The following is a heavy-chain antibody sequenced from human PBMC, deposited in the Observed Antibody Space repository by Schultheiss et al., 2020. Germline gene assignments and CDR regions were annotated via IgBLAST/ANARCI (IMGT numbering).Heavy chain of an antibody. V-gene: IGHV4-39*07. J-gene: IGHJ6*02. CDR1: GGSISSSSYY. CDR2: IYYSGST. D-gene: IGHD6-13*01. CDR3: ARGRGVAAAGTDYYGMDV. Sequence: SETLSLTCTVSGGSISSSSYYWGWIRQPPGKGLEWIGSIYYSGSTYYNPSLKSRVTISVDTSKNQFSLKLSSVTAADTAVYYCARGRGVAAAGTDYYGMDVWGQGTTVTVS.